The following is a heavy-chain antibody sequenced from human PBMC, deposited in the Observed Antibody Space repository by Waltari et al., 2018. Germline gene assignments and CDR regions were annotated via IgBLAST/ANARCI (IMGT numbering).Heavy chain of an antibody. J-gene: IGHJ4*02. V-gene: IGHV4-59*11. CDR2: VHKNGNI. Sequence: QVQLQEPRPVRVKPSGNQSLTSAVSGDPITTLTWRWIRQAPGKGLGWSSNVHKNGNINHNPSLQSRVTMSRATSRSQLSLRLTSVTPADTAGYYCASTVRWLNFDQWGQGTLVTVSS. CDR1: GDPITTLT. CDR3: ASTVRWLNFDQ. D-gene: IGHD6-19*01.